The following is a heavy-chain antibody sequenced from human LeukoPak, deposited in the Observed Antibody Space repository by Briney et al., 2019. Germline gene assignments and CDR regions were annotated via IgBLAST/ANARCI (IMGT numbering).Heavy chain of an antibody. CDR2: ISGSGGST. D-gene: IGHD2-15*01. CDR1: GFTFSNAW. CDR3: AKDKPQFKAAPRFADY. Sequence: GGSLRLSCAASGFTFSNAWMSWVRQAPGKGLEWVSAISGSGGSTYYADSVKGRFTISRDNSKNTLYLQMNSLRAEDTAVYYCAKDKPQFKAAPRFADYWGQGTLVTVSS. J-gene: IGHJ4*02. V-gene: IGHV3-23*01.